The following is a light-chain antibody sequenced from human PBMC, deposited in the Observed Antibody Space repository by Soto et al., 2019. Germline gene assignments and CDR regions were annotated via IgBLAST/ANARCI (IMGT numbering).Light chain of an antibody. CDR2: GAS. J-gene: IGKJ1*01. Sequence: IVMTQSPATLSVFTGGRASLSCRASQSVSNNLAWYQKKPGQAPRLLIYGASTRAAGISVRFSGSGSGTEFTLIISSLQSDDSAVYYCQQYHNAGSTFGHGTKVEI. CDR1: QSVSNN. CDR3: QQYHNAGST. V-gene: IGKV3-15*01.